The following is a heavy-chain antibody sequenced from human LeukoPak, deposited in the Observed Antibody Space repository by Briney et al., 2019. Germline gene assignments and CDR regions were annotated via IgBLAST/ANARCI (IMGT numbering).Heavy chain of an antibody. V-gene: IGHV4-59*11. CDR3: ARVYDSSGSDAFDI. J-gene: IGHJ3*02. Sequence: SETLSLTCAVSGDSFSSHYWTWIRQPPGRELEWIGYISYIGTTNYNPSLKSRVTMSVDTSKNQFSLKLSSVTAADTAVYYCARVYDSSGSDAFDIWGQGTMVTVSS. D-gene: IGHD3-22*01. CDR1: GDSFSSHY. CDR2: ISYIGTT.